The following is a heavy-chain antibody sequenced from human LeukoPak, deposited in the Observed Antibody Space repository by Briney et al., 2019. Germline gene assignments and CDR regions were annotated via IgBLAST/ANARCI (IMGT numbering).Heavy chain of an antibody. CDR1: GFSLSTPEVC. J-gene: IGHJ4*02. D-gene: IGHD2-15*01. V-gene: IGHV2-70*17. Sequence: SGPALVKPTQTLTLTCTFSGFSLSTPEVCVTWIRQPPGKALEWLARIDWDDDKFYSPSLRTRLTTSKDTPKNQVVLRMTNMDPVDTGTYYCARMTPDSPSFDYWGQGALITVSS. CDR3: ARMTPDSPSFDY. CDR2: IDWDDDK.